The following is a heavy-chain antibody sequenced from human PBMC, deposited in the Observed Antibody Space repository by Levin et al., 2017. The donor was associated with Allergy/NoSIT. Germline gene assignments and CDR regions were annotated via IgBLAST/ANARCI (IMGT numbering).Heavy chain of an antibody. Sequence: GSLRLSCAVSGAPITGYSWSWIRQPPGKGLEWIGYVSYTGNTNSNPSLKGRATVSIDTSKNHFSLTLTSVSAADTAVYYCAAGIEVAGTIPFEIWGRGTMVTVSS. J-gene: IGHJ3*02. CDR3: AAGIEVAGTIPFEI. CDR2: VSYTGNT. CDR1: GAPITGYS. D-gene: IGHD6-19*01. V-gene: IGHV4-59*01.